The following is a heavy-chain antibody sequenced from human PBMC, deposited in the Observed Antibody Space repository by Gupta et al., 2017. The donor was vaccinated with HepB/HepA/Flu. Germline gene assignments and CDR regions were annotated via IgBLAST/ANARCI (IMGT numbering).Heavy chain of an antibody. J-gene: IGHJ6*02. CDR3: ARGSSWDTYYYYGMDV. D-gene: IGHD1-26*01. Sequence: QVQLVQSGAEVKKPGASVKVSCKASGYTFTSDDINWVRQATGQGLEWMGWMNPNSGNTGYAQKFQGRVTMTRNTSISTAYMELSSLRSEDTAVYYCARGSSWDTYYYYGMDVWGQGTTVTVSS. CDR2: MNPNSGNT. V-gene: IGHV1-8*01. CDR1: GYTFTSDD.